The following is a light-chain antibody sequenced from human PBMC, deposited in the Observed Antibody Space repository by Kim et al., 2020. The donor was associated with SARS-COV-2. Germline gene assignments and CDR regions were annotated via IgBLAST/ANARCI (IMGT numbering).Light chain of an antibody. V-gene: IGKV3-15*01. CDR3: QQYNNWPPGT. Sequence: MTQSPATLSVSLGERATLSCRASQSVSTNLAWYQQKPGLPPRLLIYGASSRATGTPARFSGSGSGTEFTLTISSLQSEDFGVYYCQQYNNWPPGTFGQGTKVEIK. CDR2: GAS. CDR1: QSVSTN. J-gene: IGKJ1*01.